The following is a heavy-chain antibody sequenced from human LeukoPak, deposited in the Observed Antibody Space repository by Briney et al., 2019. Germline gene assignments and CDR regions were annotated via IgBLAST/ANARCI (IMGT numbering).Heavy chain of an antibody. Sequence: TSETLSLTCTVSGGSISSNNYYWGWIRQPPGKGLEWIGSIIYSGGTSYNPSLRSRVAMSVDTSKSQFSLKLSSVTAADTAVYYCATHTATYCRGDCYGHWGQGTLVTVSP. D-gene: IGHD2-21*02. V-gene: IGHV4-39*01. CDR3: ATHTATYCRGDCYGH. CDR2: IIYSGGT. CDR1: GGSISSNNYY. J-gene: IGHJ4*02.